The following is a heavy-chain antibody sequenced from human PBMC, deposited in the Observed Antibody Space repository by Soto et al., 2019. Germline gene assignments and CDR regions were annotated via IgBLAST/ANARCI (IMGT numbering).Heavy chain of an antibody. CDR1: GYTFTGYY. CDR3: ARQRYFPYYFDY. CDR2: ISAYNCNT. D-gene: IGHD1-1*01. J-gene: IGHJ4*02. Sequence: GASVKVSCKASGYTFTGYYMHWVRQAPGQGLEWMGWISAYNCNTNYAQKLQGRVTMTTDTSTSTAYMELRSLRSDDTAVYYCARQRYFPYYFDYWGQGTLVTVSS. V-gene: IGHV1-18*04.